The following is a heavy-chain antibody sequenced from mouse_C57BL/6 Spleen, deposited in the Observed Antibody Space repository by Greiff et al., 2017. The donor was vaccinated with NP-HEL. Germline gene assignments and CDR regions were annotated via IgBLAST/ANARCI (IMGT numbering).Heavy chain of an antibody. Sequence: QVQLKQSGAELVRPGASVTLSCKASGYTFTDYEMHWVKQTPVHGLEWIGAIDPETGGTAYNQKFKGKAILTADKSSSTAYMELRSLTSEDSAVYYCTRRAFYYGYDVRAFAYWGQGTLVTVSA. CDR3: TRRAFYYGYDVRAFAY. CDR1: GYTFTDYE. CDR2: IDPETGGT. D-gene: IGHD2-2*01. J-gene: IGHJ3*01. V-gene: IGHV1-15*01.